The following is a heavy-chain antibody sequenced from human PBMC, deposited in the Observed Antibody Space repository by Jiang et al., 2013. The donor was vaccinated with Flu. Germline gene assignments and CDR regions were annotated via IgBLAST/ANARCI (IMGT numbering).Heavy chain of an antibody. Sequence: PPGQALEWLALIYWDDDVRYNPSLKSRLTINKDTSKDEVVLTMTNMDPVDTATYFCAHRHIITTFGLVTNAAVEFDHWGQGLLVTVS. CDR2: IYWDDDV. V-gene: IGHV2-5*02. CDR3: AHRHIITTFGLVTNAAVEFDH. D-gene: IGHD3-3*01. J-gene: IGHJ4*02.